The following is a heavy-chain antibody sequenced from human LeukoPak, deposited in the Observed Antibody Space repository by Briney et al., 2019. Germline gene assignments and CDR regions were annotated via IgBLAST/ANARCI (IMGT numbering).Heavy chain of an antibody. CDR1: GGSFSGYY. CDR3: AFSGSYFPVD. CDR2: INHSGST. V-gene: IGHV4-34*01. J-gene: IGHJ4*02. Sequence: NPSETLSLTCAVHGGSFSGYYWSWIRQPPGKGLEWIGEINHSGSTNYNPSLKSRVTISVDTSKNQFSLKLSSVTAADTAVYYCAFSGSYFPVDWGQGTLVTVSS. D-gene: IGHD1-26*01.